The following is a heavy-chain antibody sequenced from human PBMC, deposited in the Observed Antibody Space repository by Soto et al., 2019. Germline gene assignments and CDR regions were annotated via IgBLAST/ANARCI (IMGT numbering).Heavy chain of an antibody. V-gene: IGHV1-58*01. J-gene: IGHJ3*02. CDR3: AAVRAVAEESGAFDI. Sequence: SVKVSCKASGFTFTSSAVQWVRQARGQRLERIRRIVVGSGNTNYAQKFKERVTITRDMSTSTAYKKMSSLRSEDTALYYCAAVRAVAEESGAFDIWGQGTMVTVSS. D-gene: IGHD6-19*01. CDR1: GFTFTSSA. CDR2: IVVGSGNT.